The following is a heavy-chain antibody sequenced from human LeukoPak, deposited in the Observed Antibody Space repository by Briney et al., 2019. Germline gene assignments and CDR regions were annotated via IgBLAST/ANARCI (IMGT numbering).Heavy chain of an antibody. CDR3: ARPISWQDWFDP. CDR2: IYHSGST. V-gene: IGHV4-38-2*01. Sequence: PSETLSLTCAVSGYSISSGYYWGWIRQPPGKGLEWIGSIYHSGSTYYNPSLKSRVTISVDTSKNQFSLKLSFVTAADTAVYYCARPISWQDWFDPWGQGTLVTVSS. CDR1: GYSISSGYY. J-gene: IGHJ5*02. D-gene: IGHD5-12*01.